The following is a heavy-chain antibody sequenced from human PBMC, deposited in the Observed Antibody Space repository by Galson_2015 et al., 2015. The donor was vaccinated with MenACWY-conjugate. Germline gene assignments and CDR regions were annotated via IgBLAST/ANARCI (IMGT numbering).Heavy chain of an antibody. D-gene: IGHD6-19*01. Sequence: SLRLSCAASGFTFSSYWMSWVRQAPGKGLEWVAIIKQDGSEKYYVDSVKGRFTISRDNAKNSLYLQMNSLRAEDTAVYYCAREYKGTEQWLFDSDYWGQGTLVTVSS. CDR3: AREYKGTEQWLFDSDY. V-gene: IGHV3-7*03. J-gene: IGHJ4*02. CDR2: IKQDGSEK. CDR1: GFTFSSYW.